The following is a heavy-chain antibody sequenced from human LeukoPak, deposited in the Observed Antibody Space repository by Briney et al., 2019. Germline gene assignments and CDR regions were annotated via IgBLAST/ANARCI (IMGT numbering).Heavy chain of an antibody. D-gene: IGHD4/OR15-4a*01. Sequence: PGGSLRLSCAASEFSVGSNYMTWVRQAPGKGLEWVSSISGSDSKTYYADSVKGRFTISRDNSKNTVYLQMNGLRAEDTAIYYCAKDAANYPFFFDSWGQGTPVTVSS. J-gene: IGHJ4*02. CDR3: AKDAANYPFFFDS. CDR2: ISGSDSKT. V-gene: IGHV3-23*01. CDR1: EFSVGSNY.